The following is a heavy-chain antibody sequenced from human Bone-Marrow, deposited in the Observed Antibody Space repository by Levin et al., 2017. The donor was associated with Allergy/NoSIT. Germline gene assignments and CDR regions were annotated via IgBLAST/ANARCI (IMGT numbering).Heavy chain of an antibody. J-gene: IGHJ4*02. CDR2: NYYSGTT. CDR1: GYSITSGGYY. D-gene: IGHD1-1*01. Sequence: LRLSCSVSGYSITSGGYYWSWVRQLPGKGLEWIGYNYYSGTTYNNPSLQSRVTISVDTSKNQFSLKLTSVTAADTALYYCARGTDWNDEGYFFDHWGQGTLVTVSS. V-gene: IGHV4-31*03. CDR3: ARGTDWNDEGYFFDH.